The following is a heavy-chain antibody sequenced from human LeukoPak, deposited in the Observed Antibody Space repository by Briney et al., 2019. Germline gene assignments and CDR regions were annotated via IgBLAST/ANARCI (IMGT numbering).Heavy chain of an antibody. V-gene: IGHV1-2*02. D-gene: IGHD6-13*01. J-gene: IGHJ5*02. CDR2: INPNSGGT. CDR1: GYTFTGYY. CDR3: ARDLYSSRWAYNWFDP. Sequence: ASVKVSCNASGYTFTGYYMHWVRQAPGQGLEWMGWINPNSGGTNYAQKFQGRVTMTRDTSVSTAYMELSRLRSDDTAVYYCARDLYSSRWAYNWFDPWGQGTLVTVSS.